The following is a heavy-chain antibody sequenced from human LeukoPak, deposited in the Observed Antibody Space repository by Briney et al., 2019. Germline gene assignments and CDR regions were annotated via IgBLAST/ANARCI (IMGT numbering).Heavy chain of an antibody. Sequence: SETLSLTCTVSGGSISSSSYYWGWIRQPPGKGLEWIGSIYYSGSTYYNPSLKSRVTISVDTSGNQFSLKLSSVTAADTAVYYCASLSAAEDYWGQGTLVTVSS. CDR1: GGSISSSSYY. CDR2: IYYSGST. V-gene: IGHV4-39*01. J-gene: IGHJ4*02. D-gene: IGHD6-25*01. CDR3: ASLSAAEDY.